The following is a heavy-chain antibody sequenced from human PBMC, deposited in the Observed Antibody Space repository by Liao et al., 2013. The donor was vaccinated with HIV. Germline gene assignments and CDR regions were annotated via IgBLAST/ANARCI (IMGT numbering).Heavy chain of an antibody. CDR1: GGSISSGSYY. CDR2: ISTSGST. Sequence: QVQLQESGPGLVKPSETLSLTCTVSGGSISSGSYYWSWIRQPAGKRLEWIGHISTSGSTNYNPSLRSRVTISVDTSKNQFSLRLSSVTAADTAMYYCARGQLFGTLVRGVIGYYYMDVWGKGTTVTVSS. V-gene: IGHV4-61*02. D-gene: IGHD3-10*01. J-gene: IGHJ6*03. CDR3: ARGQLFGTLVRGVIGYYYMDV.